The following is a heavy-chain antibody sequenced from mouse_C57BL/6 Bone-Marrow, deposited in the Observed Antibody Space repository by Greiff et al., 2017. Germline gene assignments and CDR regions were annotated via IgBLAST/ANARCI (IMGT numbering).Heavy chain of an antibody. J-gene: IGHJ3*01. D-gene: IGHD1-1*01. V-gene: IGHV1-75*01. CDR2: IYPGSGST. Sequence: QVQLQQSGPELVKPGASVKISCKASGYTFTDYYINWVKQRPGQGLEWIGWIYPGSGSTYYNEKFKGKATFTVDKSSSTAYMLLSSLTSADSAVYVCASRGYYGSSPSGLAYWGQGTLVTVSA. CDR1: GYTFTDYY. CDR3: ASRGYYGSSPSGLAY.